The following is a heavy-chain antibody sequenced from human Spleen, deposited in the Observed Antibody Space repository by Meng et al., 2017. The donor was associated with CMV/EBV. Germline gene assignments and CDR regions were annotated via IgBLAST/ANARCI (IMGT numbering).Heavy chain of an antibody. J-gene: IGHJ4*02. V-gene: IGHV3-30*04. CDR1: GFTFSSYA. CDR3: AKDYRNQDYGEHSIDY. CDR2: ISYDGSNK. D-gene: IGHD4-17*01. Sequence: GESLKISCAASGFTFSSYAMHWVRQAPGKGLEWVAVISYDGSNKYYADSVKGRFTISRDNSKNTLYLQMNSLRAEDTAVYYCAKDYRNQDYGEHSIDYWGQGTLVTVSS.